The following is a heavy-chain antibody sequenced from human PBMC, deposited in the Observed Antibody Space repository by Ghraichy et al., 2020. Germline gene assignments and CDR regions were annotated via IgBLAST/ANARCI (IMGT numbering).Heavy chain of an antibody. CDR2: ISYEGSNK. Sequence: GGSLRLSCAASGFTFNTYGMHWVRQAPGKGLEWVAVISYEGSNKYYADSVKGRFTISRDNSKNTLYLQMNSLKPEDMAVYYCAKDRGVGVTTGIGVYWGQGTLVTVSS. D-gene: IGHD4-11*01. CDR1: GFTFNTYG. J-gene: IGHJ4*02. CDR3: AKDRGVGVTTGIGVY. V-gene: IGHV3-30*18.